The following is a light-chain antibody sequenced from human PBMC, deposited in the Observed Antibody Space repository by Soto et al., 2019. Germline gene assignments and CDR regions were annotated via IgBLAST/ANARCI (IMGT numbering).Light chain of an antibody. J-gene: IGKJ1*01. CDR3: QQYNTFWT. CDR2: DAS. V-gene: IGKV1-5*01. Sequence: DILMTQSPSTLSASVGDRVTITCRASQSISSWLAWYQQKPGKGPKILIYDASSLESGVPSRFSGSGSGTDFTLTISSLQPDDFASYYCQQYNTFWTFGQGTKVDIK. CDR1: QSISSW.